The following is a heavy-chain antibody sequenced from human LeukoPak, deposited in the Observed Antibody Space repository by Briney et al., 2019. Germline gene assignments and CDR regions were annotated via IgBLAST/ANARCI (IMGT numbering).Heavy chain of an antibody. CDR2: ISSSGSTI. Sequence: GGSLRLSCAASGFTFSSYEMNWVRQAPGKGLEWVSYISSSGSTIYYADSMKGRFTISRDNAKNSLYLQIHSLTAEDTAVYYCARSDYYDGPHWGQGTLVTVSS. CDR1: GFTFSSYE. D-gene: IGHD3-22*01. J-gene: IGHJ4*02. V-gene: IGHV3-48*03. CDR3: ARSDYYDGPH.